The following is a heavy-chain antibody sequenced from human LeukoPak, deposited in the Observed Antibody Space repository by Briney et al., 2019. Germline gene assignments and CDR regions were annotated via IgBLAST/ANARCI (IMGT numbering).Heavy chain of an antibody. J-gene: IGHJ4*02. D-gene: IGHD3-3*01. CDR2: INHSGST. CDR3: ARHRVFGVVIDFDY. V-gene: IGHV4-34*01. CDR1: GGSFSGYY. Sequence: PSETLSLTCAVYGGSFSGYYWSWIRQPPGKGLEWIGEINHSGSTNYNPSLKSRVTISVDTSKNQFSLKLSSVTAADTAVYYCARHRVFGVVIDFDYWGQGTLVTVSS.